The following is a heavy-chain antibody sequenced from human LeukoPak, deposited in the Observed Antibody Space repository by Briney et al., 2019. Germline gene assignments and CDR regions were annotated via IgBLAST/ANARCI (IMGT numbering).Heavy chain of an antibody. CDR2: IYHSGST. D-gene: IGHD6-13*01. CDR1: GGSISSGGYY. V-gene: IGHV4-30-2*01. Sequence: PSETLSLTCTVSGGSISSGGYYWSWIRQPPGKGLEWIGYIYHSGSTYYNPSLKSRVTISVDRSKNQFSLKLSSVTAADTAVYYCARGGYSSSRYYFDYWGQGTLVTVSS. J-gene: IGHJ4*02. CDR3: ARGGYSSSRYYFDY.